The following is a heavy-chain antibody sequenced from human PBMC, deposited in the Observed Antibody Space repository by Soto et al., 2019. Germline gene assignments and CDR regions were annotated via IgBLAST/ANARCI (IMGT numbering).Heavy chain of an antibody. D-gene: IGHD3-22*01. CDR1: EYSFTGHY. Sequence: ASVKVSCKASEYSFTGHYLHWVRQAPGQGLEWMGWIDPKSGDTNYAQKFQDRVTMTRDTSISTAYMDLSRLRSDDTAVYYCARDYDKRGYDYFDPWGQGTLVTVSS. CDR2: IDPKSGDT. J-gene: IGHJ5*02. CDR3: ARDYDKRGYDYFDP. V-gene: IGHV1-2*02.